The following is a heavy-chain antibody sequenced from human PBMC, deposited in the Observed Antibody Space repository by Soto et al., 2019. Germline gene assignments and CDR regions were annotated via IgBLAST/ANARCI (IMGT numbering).Heavy chain of an antibody. CDR2: IIPIFGTA. Sequence: QVELVQSGAEVKKPGSSVKVSCQASEDTFRNYAISWVRQAPGQGLEWMGGIIPIFGTANYEHKFQGKVKITAETSANTLYLELNSLRSEDTAVYYCESTKYDSSAYYYWYLGLWGRGTLVTVSS. D-gene: IGHD3-22*01. CDR3: ESTKYDSSAYYYWYLGL. CDR1: EDTFRNYA. V-gene: IGHV1-69*06. J-gene: IGHJ2*01.